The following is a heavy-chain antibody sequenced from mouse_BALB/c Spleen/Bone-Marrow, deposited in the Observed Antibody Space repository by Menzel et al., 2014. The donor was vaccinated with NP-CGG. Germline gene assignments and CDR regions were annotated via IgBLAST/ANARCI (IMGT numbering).Heavy chain of an antibody. CDR3: ATLTGTFDY. J-gene: IGHJ2*01. V-gene: IGHV14-3*02. D-gene: IGHD4-1*01. CDR1: GFNIKDTY. CDR2: IDPASDST. Sequence: DVKLQESGAELVKPGASVKLSCTASGFNIKDTYMHWVQQRPEQGLEWIGRIDPASDSTQFDSKFQGKATITADTSSNTAYLQLSSLTSEDTAVYYCATLTGTFDYWGQGTTLTVSS.